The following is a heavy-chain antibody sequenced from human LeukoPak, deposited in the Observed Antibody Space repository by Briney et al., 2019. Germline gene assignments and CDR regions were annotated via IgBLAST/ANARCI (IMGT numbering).Heavy chain of an antibody. D-gene: IGHD2-15*01. J-gene: IGHJ4*02. CDR3: ARAGGYCGRISCPYYFDY. CDR2: MNPNSGNT. CDR1: GGTFSSYA. Sequence: ASVKVSCKASGGTFSSYAISWVRQATGQGLEWMGWMNPNSGNTGYAQKFQGRVTMTRNTSISTAYMELSSLRSEDTAVYYCARAGGYCGRISCPYYFDYWGQGSLVAVSS. V-gene: IGHV1-8*02.